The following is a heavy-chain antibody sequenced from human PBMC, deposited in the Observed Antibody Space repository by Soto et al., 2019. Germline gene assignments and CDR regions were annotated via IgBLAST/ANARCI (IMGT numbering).Heavy chain of an antibody. D-gene: IGHD2-21*02. Sequence: QVQLQQSGPGLVKPSQTLSLTCTVSGGSISYEYYHWTWIRQSPGKGLEWIGYIHYSGSIIYNPSFKSRVTISVDTSKNQFSLQLSSVTAADTAVYFCAREDDGGDRDYYGLDVWGQGPTVTVSS. CDR2: IHYSGSI. J-gene: IGHJ6*02. V-gene: IGHV4-30-4*08. CDR1: GGSISYEYYH. CDR3: AREDDGGDRDYYGLDV.